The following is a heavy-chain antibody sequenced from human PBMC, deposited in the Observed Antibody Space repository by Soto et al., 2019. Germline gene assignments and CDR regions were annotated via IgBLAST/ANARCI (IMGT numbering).Heavy chain of an antibody. CDR1: GFSFNTAW. J-gene: IGHJ4*02. CDR2: IKSKADGGTT. V-gene: IGHV3-15*01. CDR3: TTGSACRGC. D-gene: IGHD6-19*01. Sequence: EVQLVECGGGLVKPGGSLRLSCAASGFSFNTAWMSWVRQAPGKGLEWVGLIKSKADGGTTDYAAPVRGRFTISRDDSENTLFLQMNSLKTDDAAFYYCTTGSACRGCWGQGTLVTVSS.